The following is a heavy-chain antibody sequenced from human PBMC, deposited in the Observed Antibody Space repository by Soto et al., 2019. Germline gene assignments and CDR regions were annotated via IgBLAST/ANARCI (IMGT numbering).Heavy chain of an antibody. CDR1: GYSISSGDNS. V-gene: IGHV4-30-2*01. J-gene: IGHJ5*02. Sequence: SETLSLSCTVSGYSISSGDNSWSWIRQPPGQGLEWIGYIFRSGSSFSNPSLRSRVTLSVDTSKNQFSLSLSTVTAADTALYYCARGLGYCSTTTCSEDWFDPCGPGTLVTVSS. CDR2: IFRSGSS. CDR3: ARGLGYCSTTTCSEDWFDP. D-gene: IGHD2-2*01.